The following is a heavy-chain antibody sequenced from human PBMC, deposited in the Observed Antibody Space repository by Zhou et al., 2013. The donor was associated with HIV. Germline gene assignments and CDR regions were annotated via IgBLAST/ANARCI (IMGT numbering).Heavy chain of an antibody. J-gene: IGHJ4*02. D-gene: IGHD3-3*01. CDR1: GYSFLTYD. CDR2: MNPNSGKT. V-gene: IGHV1-8*01. Sequence: VQLVQSGPEVKKPGASVKVSCWTSGYSFLTYDVNWVRQVAGQGFEWLGWMNPNSGKTVYAEKFQGRVIMTSETSTTTAYLELSSLTYEDTAVYYCAIGTRMSGYLDYWGQGTLVTVSS. CDR3: AIGTRMSGYLDY.